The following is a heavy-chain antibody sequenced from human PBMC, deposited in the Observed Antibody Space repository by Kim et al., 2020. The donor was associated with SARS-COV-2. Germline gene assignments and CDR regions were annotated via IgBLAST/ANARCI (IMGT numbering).Heavy chain of an antibody. CDR2: TA. J-gene: IGHJ5*02. D-gene: IGHD3-16*01. V-gene: IGHV1-69*01. CDR3: ARDGGWFDP. Sequence: TANYAQKFQGRVTITADESTSTAYMELSSLRSEDTAVYYCARDGGWFDPWGQGTLVTVSS.